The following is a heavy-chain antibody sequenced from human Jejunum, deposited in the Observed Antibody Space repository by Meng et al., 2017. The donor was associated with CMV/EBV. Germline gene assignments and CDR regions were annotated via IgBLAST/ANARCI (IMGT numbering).Heavy chain of an antibody. CDR3: ARYSTSHAFDM. J-gene: IGHJ3*02. D-gene: IGHD6-13*01. V-gene: IGHV3-48*03. CDR1: EFTFSTYE. Sequence: AASEFTFSTYETTWVRQAPGKELEWVAFLSSSGRNIYYADYVKGRFTISRDIAKNSLYLQMNSLRTEDTAVYYCARYSTSHAFDMWGQGTKVTVSS. CDR2: LSSSGRNI.